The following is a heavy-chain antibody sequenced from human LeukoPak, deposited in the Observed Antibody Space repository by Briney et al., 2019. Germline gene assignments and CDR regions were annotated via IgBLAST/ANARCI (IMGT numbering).Heavy chain of an antibody. CDR1: GFTFSTSW. J-gene: IGHJ4*02. V-gene: IGHV3-74*01. CDR2: INGDGSST. CDR3: AGATIGY. Sequence: GGSLRLSCAASGFTFSTSWMHWVRQAPGKGLVWVSRINGDGSSTSYADSVKGRFTISRDNAKNTMYLQMNSLRAEDTAVYYCAGATIGYWGQGTLVTVSS. D-gene: IGHD1-26*01.